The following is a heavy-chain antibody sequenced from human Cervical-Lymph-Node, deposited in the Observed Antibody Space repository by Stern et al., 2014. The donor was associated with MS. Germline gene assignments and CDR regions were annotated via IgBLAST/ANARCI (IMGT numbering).Heavy chain of an antibody. J-gene: IGHJ4*02. CDR1: GFTFSVYW. V-gene: IGHV3-7*01. D-gene: IGHD3-10*01. CDR2: IRDDGSDK. CDR3: GRFTRGSPSDY. Sequence: EVQLLESGGGLVQPGESLTLSCVASGFTFSVYWMSWVRQAPGQGLEWEANIRDDGSDKYYVDSGKGRFTISRDNAKNSLYLQMNSLRGEDTAVYFCGRFTRGSPSDYWGQGTQVTVSP.